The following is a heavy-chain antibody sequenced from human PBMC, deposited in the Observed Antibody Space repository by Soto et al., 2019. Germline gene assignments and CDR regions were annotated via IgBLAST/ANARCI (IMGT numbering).Heavy chain of an antibody. CDR1: GGSISSADYY. J-gene: IGHJ6*04. D-gene: IGHD5-12*01. Sequence: SETLSLTCTVSGGSISSADYYWSWVRQPPGKGLEWIGYIYYSGSTFFNPSLKSRVTISKDTSRNQFSLRLNSVTAADTAVYYCARAIVVTIGGMDVWGKGTTVT. V-gene: IGHV4-30-4*01. CDR2: IYYSGST. CDR3: ARAIVVTIGGMDV.